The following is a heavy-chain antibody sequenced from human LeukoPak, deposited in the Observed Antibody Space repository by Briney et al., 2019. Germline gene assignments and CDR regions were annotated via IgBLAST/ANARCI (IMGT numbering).Heavy chain of an antibody. V-gene: IGHV4-4*07. CDR3: ARDSSRGYSYGPAFDY. Sequence: SETLSLTCTVSGGSISSYYWSWIRQPAGKGLEWIGRIYTSGSTNYNPSLKSRVTMSVDTSKNQFSLKLSSVTAADTAAYYCARDSSRGYSYGPAFDYWGQGTLVTVSS. CDR2: IYTSGST. CDR1: GGSISSYY. J-gene: IGHJ4*02. D-gene: IGHD5-18*01.